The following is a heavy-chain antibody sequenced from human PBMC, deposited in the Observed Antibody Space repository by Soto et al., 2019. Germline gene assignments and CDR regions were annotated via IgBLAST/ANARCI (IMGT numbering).Heavy chain of an antibody. Sequence: QVQLVESGGGVVQPGESLRLSCAASGFGVSNYGMHWVRQAPGKGLEWVAVIWKDENNKYYRDSVKGRFTISRDNSKNTVGLQMSSLGGEDTAVYYWASGEAWTAEAFDIWGQGTMVTVSS. J-gene: IGHJ3*02. V-gene: IGHV3-33*01. D-gene: IGHD5-12*01. CDR3: ASGEAWTAEAFDI. CDR2: IWKDENNK. CDR1: GFGVSNYG.